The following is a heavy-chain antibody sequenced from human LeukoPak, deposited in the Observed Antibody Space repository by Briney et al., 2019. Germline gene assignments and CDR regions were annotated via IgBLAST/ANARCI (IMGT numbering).Heavy chain of an antibody. D-gene: IGHD1-26*01. J-gene: IGHJ4*02. V-gene: IGHV3-23*01. CDR3: AKRVGGTPDY. Sequence: GGSLRLSCAASGFTFSNYAMTWVRQAPGKGLEWVSAIGGDGGSTDYADSVKGRFTISRDNSKNTLYLQMNSLRAGDTALYYCAKRVGGTPDYWGLGTLVTVFS. CDR1: GFTFSNYA. CDR2: IGGDGGST.